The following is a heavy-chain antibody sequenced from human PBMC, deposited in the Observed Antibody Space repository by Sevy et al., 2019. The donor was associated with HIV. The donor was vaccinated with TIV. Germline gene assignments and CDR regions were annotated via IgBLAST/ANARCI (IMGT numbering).Heavy chain of an antibody. CDR3: ARGLTHDITMIHPPVGE. CDR1: GGSISSYY. Sequence: SETLSLTCTVSGGSISSYYWSWIRQPAGKGLEWIGRIYTSGSTNYNPSLKSRVTMSVDTSKNQFSLRLSSVTDADTAVYYCARGLTHDITMIHPPVGEWGQGTLVTVSS. CDR2: IYTSGST. D-gene: IGHD3-22*01. V-gene: IGHV4-4*07. J-gene: IGHJ4*02.